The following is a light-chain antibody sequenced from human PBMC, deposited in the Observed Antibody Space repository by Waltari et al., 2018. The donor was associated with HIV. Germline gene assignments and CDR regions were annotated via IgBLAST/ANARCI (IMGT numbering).Light chain of an antibody. Sequence: QSVLTQPPSASGTHGQGVTLSYSGRSSNIANTNVSWYQQRPGTAPKLLIYKNYQRPSGVPDRVAGSQSGTSASLAISGLRSEDEADYYCGGWDASLSAYVFGTGTKVTIL. V-gene: IGLV1-47*01. CDR2: KNY. CDR1: SSNIANTN. CDR3: GGWDASLSAYV. J-gene: IGLJ1*01.